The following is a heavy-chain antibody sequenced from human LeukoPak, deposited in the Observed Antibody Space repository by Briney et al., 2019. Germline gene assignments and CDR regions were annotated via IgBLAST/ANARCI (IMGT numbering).Heavy chain of an antibody. CDR3: ARVLRLYSRTGGFDY. Sequence: GGSLRLSCAASGFTFSTYDMSWVRQAPGKGLEWVLGLSGGGGTTYYADSVKGRFTISRDNSKNTLYLEMNSLRAEDTALYYCARVLRLYSRTGGFDYWGQGTLVTVSS. D-gene: IGHD6-13*01. V-gene: IGHV3-23*01. CDR1: GFTFSTYD. J-gene: IGHJ4*02. CDR2: LSGGGGTT.